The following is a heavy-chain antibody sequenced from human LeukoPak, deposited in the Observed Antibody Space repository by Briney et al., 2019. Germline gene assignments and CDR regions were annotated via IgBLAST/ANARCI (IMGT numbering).Heavy chain of an antibody. J-gene: IGHJ4*02. CDR1: GFTVSSYY. Sequence: GGSLRLSCAASGFTVSSYYMSWVRQAPGKGLEWVANIKQDGSEKYFVDSVKGRFTISRDNAKNSLYLQMNSLRAEDTAVYFCARNGDYDGRGFYYFFDYWGRGALVTVSS. V-gene: IGHV3-7*04. D-gene: IGHD3-22*01. CDR3: ARNGDYDGRGFYYFFDY. CDR2: IKQDGSEK.